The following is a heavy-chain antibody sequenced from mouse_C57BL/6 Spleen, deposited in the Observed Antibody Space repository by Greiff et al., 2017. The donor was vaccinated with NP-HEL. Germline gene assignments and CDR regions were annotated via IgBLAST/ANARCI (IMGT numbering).Heavy chain of an antibody. J-gene: IGHJ4*01. V-gene: IGHV1-50*01. CDR1: GYTFTSYW. Sequence: VQLQQPGAELVKPGASVKLSCKASGYTFTSYWMQWVKQRPGQGLEWIGEIDPSDSYTNYNQKFKGKATLTVDTSSSTAYMQLSSLTSEDSAVYYCARNRYYYGSSYDAMDYWGQGTSVTVSS. CDR2: IDPSDSYT. D-gene: IGHD1-1*01. CDR3: ARNRYYYGSSYDAMDY.